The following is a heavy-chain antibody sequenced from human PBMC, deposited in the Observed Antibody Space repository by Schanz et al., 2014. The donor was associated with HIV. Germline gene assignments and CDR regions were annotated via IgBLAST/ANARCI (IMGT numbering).Heavy chain of an antibody. CDR2: ISASGGAT. V-gene: IGHV3-23*01. CDR1: GFTFSNYA. Sequence: EVQLLQSGGGSVQPGGSLTLTCAASGFTFSNYAMRWIRQAPGQGLEWVSGISASGGATYYADSVKGRFAISRDNSRNTLYLQMNSLRAEDTAVYYCANSGYCTSGICYTRGNGMDVWGQGTTVTVSS. D-gene: IGHD2-8*01. CDR3: ANSGYCTSGICYTRGNGMDV. J-gene: IGHJ6*02.